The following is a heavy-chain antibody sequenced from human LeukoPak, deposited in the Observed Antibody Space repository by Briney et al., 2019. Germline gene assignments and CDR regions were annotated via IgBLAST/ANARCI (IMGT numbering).Heavy chain of an antibody. CDR1: GFTFSSYA. V-gene: IGHV3-23*01. CDR3: ASRGSGTNYYYYYYMDV. J-gene: IGHJ6*03. Sequence: GGSLRLSCAASGFTFSSYAMSWVRQAPGKGLEWVSAISGSGGSTYYADSVKGRSTISRDNSKNTLYLQMNSLRAEDTAVYYCASRGSGTNYYYYYYMDVWGKGTTVTVSS. D-gene: IGHD1-1*01. CDR2: ISGSGGST.